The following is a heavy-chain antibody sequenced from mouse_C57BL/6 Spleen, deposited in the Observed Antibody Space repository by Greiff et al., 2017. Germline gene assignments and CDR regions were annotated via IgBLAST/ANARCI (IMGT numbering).Heavy chain of an antibody. CDR2: IDPRSGNT. V-gene: IGHV1-81*01. CDR1: GYTLTSYG. J-gene: IGHJ2*01. CDR3: ARSRGCYPYLDY. Sequence: QVQLQQSGAELARPGASVKLSCKASGYTLTSYGISWVKQRTGQGLEWIGEIDPRSGNTYYNEKFKGKSTLTADKSSSTAYMELRSLTSEDSAVYFCARSRGCYPYLDYWGQGTTRTVSS. D-gene: IGHD2-12*01.